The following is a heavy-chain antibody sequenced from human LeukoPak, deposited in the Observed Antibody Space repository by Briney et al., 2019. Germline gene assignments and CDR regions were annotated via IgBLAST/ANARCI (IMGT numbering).Heavy chain of an antibody. Sequence: GGSLRLSCAASGFTFSSSAMNWVRQVQGKGLEWVSASGTAGDTYYADSVKGRFTISRDDSKNTLYLQMTSLRAEDTAVYYCAKKTPGTYPFDYWGQGTLVTVSP. V-gene: IGHV3-23*01. CDR3: AKKTPGTYPFDY. D-gene: IGHD6-13*01. CDR1: GFTFSSSA. CDR2: SGTAGDT. J-gene: IGHJ4*02.